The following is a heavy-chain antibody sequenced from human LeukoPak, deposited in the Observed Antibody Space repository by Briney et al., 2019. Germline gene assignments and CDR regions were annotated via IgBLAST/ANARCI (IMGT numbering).Heavy chain of an antibody. V-gene: IGHV4-39*01. CDR3: ARREGFWSGYYTNILPVDAFDI. Sequence: SETLSLTCTVSGGSISSRSYYWGWIRQPPGKGLEWIGSIYDSGSTYYNPSLKSRVTISVDTSKNQFSLKLSSVTAADTAVYYCARREGFWSGYYTNILPVDAFDIWGQGTMVTVSS. CDR2: IYDSGST. D-gene: IGHD3-3*01. CDR1: GGSISSRSYY. J-gene: IGHJ3*02.